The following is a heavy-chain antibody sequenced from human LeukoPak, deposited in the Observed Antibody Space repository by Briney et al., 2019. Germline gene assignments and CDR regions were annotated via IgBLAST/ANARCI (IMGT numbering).Heavy chain of an antibody. CDR1: GFTFKDYY. J-gene: IGHJ6*02. V-gene: IGHV3-11*06. D-gene: IGHD3-3*01. CDR2: ISGGSTYT. Sequence: GGSLRLSCAGSGFTFKDYYLNWIRQAPGKGLEWVSYISGGSTYTNYANSVKGRFTISRDNARNSLCLQMNSLTAEDTAIYYCARSLISAVIGMDVWGQGTAVTVSS. CDR3: ARSLISAVIGMDV.